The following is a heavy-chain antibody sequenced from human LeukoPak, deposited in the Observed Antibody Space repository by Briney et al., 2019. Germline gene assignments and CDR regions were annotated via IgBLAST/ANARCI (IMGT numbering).Heavy chain of an antibody. J-gene: IGHJ3*02. CDR3: ATVRLSSSAFDI. D-gene: IGHD2-2*01. Sequence: SETLSLTCTVSGGSISSYYWSWIRQPPGKGLEWIGSIYYSGSTYYNPSLKSRVTISVDTSKNQFSLKLSSVTAADTAVYYCATVRLSSSAFDIWGQGTMVTVSS. CDR2: IYYSGST. CDR1: GGSISSYY. V-gene: IGHV4-59*12.